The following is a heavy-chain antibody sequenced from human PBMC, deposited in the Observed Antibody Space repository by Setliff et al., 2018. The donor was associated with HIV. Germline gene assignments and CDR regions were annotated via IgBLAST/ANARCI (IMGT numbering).Heavy chain of an antibody. V-gene: IGHV4-39*01. Sequence: PSETLSLTCTVSGGSISSGSYYWGWIRQPPGKGLEWIGNIYYSGITYYNPSLKSRVTMPVDTSKNQFSLKLSSVTAADTAVYYCAAIDSSGYYYSFGYWGQGTLVTVSS. J-gene: IGHJ4*02. CDR1: GGSISSGSYY. CDR3: AAIDSSGYYYSFGY. D-gene: IGHD3-22*01. CDR2: IYYSGIT.